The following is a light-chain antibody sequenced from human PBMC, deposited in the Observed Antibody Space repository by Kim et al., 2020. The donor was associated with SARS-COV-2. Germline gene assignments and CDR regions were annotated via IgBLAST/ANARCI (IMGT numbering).Light chain of an antibody. J-gene: IGKJ4*01. CDR3: HQYNNWPLT. CDR2: DAS. Sequence: EIVMTQSPATLSMSPGERATLSCRASQSVSSNLAWYQQKPGQAPRLLIYDASTRATGIPARFSGSGSGTQFTLTISSLQSEDFAVYYCHQYNNWPLTFGGGTKVEIK. V-gene: IGKV3-15*01. CDR1: QSVSSN.